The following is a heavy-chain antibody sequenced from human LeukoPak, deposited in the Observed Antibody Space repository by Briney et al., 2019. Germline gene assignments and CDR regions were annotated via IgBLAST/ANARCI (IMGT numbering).Heavy chain of an antibody. Sequence: GGSLRLSCAASGFTFSSYWMHWVRQAPGKGLEWVSALSGSGGSTYYADSVKGRFTISRDNSKNTLYLQMNSLRAEDTAVYFCAKNFYGDYNVFFDYWGQGTLVAVSS. D-gene: IGHD4-17*01. CDR1: GFTFSSYW. CDR2: LSGSGGST. CDR3: AKNFYGDYNVFFDY. V-gene: IGHV3-23*01. J-gene: IGHJ4*02.